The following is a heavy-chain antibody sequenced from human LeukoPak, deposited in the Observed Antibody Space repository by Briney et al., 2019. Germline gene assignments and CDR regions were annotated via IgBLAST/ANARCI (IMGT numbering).Heavy chain of an antibody. Sequence: ASVKVSCKASGYTFTSYDINWVRQATGQGLEWMGWMNPNSGNTGYAQKFQGRVTMTRNTSISTAYMELSSLRSEDTAVYYCARSCSSSWSKGDYGFDPWGQGTLVTVSS. CDR1: GYTFTSYD. CDR2: MNPNSGNT. D-gene: IGHD6-13*01. J-gene: IGHJ5*02. CDR3: ARSCSSSWSKGDYGFDP. V-gene: IGHV1-8*01.